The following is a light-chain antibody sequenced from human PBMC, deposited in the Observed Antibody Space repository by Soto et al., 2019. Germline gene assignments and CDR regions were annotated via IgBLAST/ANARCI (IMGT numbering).Light chain of an antibody. CDR1: NIGSKS. CDR2: YDS. V-gene: IGLV3-21*04. Sequence: SYELTQPPSVSVAPGKTARITCGGNNIGSKSVHWYQQKPGQAPVLVIYYDSDRPSGIPERFSGSNSGNTATLTISRVEAGEGADYYCGVGNRISDHVVWGGGT. J-gene: IGLJ2*01. CDR3: GVGNRISDHVV.